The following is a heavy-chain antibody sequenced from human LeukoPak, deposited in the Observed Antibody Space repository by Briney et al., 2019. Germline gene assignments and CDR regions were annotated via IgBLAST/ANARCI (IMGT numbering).Heavy chain of an antibody. D-gene: IGHD1-26*01. CDR1: EFSVGSNY. CDR3: ARDKVVGPTHFDF. J-gene: IGHJ4*02. CDR2: IYSGGST. Sequence: GGSLRLSCAASEFSVGSNYMTWVRQAPGKGLEWVSLIYSGGSTYYADSVKGRFTISRDNSKNTLYLQMNSLRAEDTAVYYCARDKVVGPTHFDFWGQGTLVTVSS. V-gene: IGHV3-66*01.